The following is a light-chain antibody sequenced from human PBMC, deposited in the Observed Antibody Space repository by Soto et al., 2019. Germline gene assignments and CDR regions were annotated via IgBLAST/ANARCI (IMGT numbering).Light chain of an antibody. V-gene: IGLV2-14*01. CDR3: SSYTRSSTYV. Sequence: QCVLTQPASVSGSAGQSITISCNGTSSDVGGYNYVSWYRQHPGRAPKLMIYDVSNRPSGVSNRFSGSKSGNTASLTISGLQAEDEADYYCSSYTRSSTYVFGTGTKVTVL. CDR1: SSDVGGYNY. J-gene: IGLJ1*01. CDR2: DVS.